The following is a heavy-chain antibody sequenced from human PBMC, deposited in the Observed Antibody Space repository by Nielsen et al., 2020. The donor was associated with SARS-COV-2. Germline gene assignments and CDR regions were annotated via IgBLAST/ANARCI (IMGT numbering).Heavy chain of an antibody. CDR2: ISSSGSTI. D-gene: IGHD2-15*01. J-gene: IGHJ6*02. Sequence: VRQAPGKGLEWVSYISSSGSTIYYADSVKGRSTISRDNAKNSLYLQMNSLRAEDTAVYYCAREDCSGGSCYSGYYYGMDVWGQGTTVTVSS. CDR3: AREDCSGGSCYSGYYYGMDV. V-gene: IGHV3-48*03.